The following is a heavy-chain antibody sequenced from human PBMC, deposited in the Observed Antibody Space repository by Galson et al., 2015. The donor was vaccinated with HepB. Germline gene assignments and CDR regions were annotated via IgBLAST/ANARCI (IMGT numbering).Heavy chain of an antibody. Sequence: SLRLSCAASGFTFSTYWMSWVRQAPGKGLEWVANIKQDGSTKYYADSVKGRFTISRDDAKNSLYLQMNSLRAEDTALYYCARDLFSGGYSEGYWGQGTLVTVSS. CDR1: GFTFSTYW. CDR3: ARDLFSGGYSEGY. CDR2: IKQDGSTK. V-gene: IGHV3-7*01. J-gene: IGHJ4*02. D-gene: IGHD3-22*01.